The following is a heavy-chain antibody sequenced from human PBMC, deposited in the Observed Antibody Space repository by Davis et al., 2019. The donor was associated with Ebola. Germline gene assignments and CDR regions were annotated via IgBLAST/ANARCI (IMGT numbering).Heavy chain of an antibody. V-gene: IGHV2-5*01. CDR2: IYVNDHK. D-gene: IGHD4-23*01. J-gene: IGHJ4*02. Sequence: SGPTLVKPTQTLTLTCRFSGFSLTTVGVGVGWIRQPPGKALEWLALIYVNDHKVYSPSLKSRLTITSDTSKNRVVLTMTNMDPVDTATYFCARDYGGSSGFDFWGPGILVAVSS. CDR3: ARDYGGSSGFDF. CDR1: GFSLTTVGVG.